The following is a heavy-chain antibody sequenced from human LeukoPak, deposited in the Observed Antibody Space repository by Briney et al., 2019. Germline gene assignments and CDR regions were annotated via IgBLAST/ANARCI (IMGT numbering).Heavy chain of an antibody. CDR2: IYYSGST. J-gene: IGHJ6*02. CDR3: ARGGIDDLADYNGMDV. Sequence: SETLSLTCTVSGGSISSSSYYWGWIRQPPGKGLEWIGSIYYSGSTYYNPSLKSRVTISVDTSKNQFSLKLSSVTAADTAVYYCARGGIDDLADYNGMDVWGQGTTVTVSS. V-gene: IGHV4-39*07. D-gene: IGHD1-1*01. CDR1: GGSISSSSYY.